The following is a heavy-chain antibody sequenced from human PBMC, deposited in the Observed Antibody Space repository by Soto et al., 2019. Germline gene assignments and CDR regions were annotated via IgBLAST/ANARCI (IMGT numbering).Heavy chain of an antibody. J-gene: IGHJ5*02. V-gene: IGHV4-30-4*01. D-gene: IGHD3-10*01. CDR3: TRGSTFYGFVP. CDR2: IYYIGTT. Sequence: QVQLQESGPRLVKPSQSLSLTCTVSGDSIGRGDYYWTWIRQPPGKGLEWIGYIYYIGTTFFNPSLESRVNMSVDTSKNQSSLRVSSVPAADTAVYYCTRGSTFYGFVPWCQATVISLSS. CDR1: GDSIGRGDYY.